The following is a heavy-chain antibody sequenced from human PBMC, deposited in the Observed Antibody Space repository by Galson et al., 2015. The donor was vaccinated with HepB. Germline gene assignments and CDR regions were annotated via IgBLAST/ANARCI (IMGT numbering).Heavy chain of an antibody. D-gene: IGHD3-3*01. J-gene: IGHJ4*02. CDR1: GFTFNTYS. CDR3: ARDFGFGLDH. Sequence: SLRLSCAASGFTFNTYSMHWVRQAPGKGLEWVAAITSAGDKQYYKDSVRGRFTVSRDNSKNTLYLEMNSLRGEDTALYYCARDFGFGLDHWGQGTLVSVSS. V-gene: IGHV3-30*14. CDR2: ITSAGDKQ.